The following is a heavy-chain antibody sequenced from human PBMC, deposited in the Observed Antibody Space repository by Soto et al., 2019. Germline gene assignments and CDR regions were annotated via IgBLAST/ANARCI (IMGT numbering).Heavy chain of an antibody. J-gene: IGHJ6*02. CDR2: IYYSGTT. V-gene: IGHV4-31*03. CDR1: GGSFSSGGYY. CDR3: ARDRLLERLVYYGMDV. D-gene: IGHD1-1*01. Sequence: SETLSLTCSVSGGSFSSGGYYWSWIRQHSGNGLEWIGYIYYSGTTFYNPSLAGRLTMSVDTSKKQFSMKLISVTAADTAVYYCARDRLLERLVYYGMDVWGQGTTVTVSS.